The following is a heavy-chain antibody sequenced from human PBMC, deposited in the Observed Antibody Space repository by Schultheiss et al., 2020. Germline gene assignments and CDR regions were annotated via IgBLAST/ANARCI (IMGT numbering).Heavy chain of an antibody. CDR2: IYYSGST. V-gene: IGHV4-31*03. J-gene: IGHJ4*02. Sequence: TLSLTGTVSGGSISSGCYYWSWIRQHPGKGLEWIGNIYYSGSTYYNPSLKSRVTISVDTSKNQFSLRLSSVTAADTAVYYCASGYSYDYWGQGTMVTVSS. D-gene: IGHD5-18*01. CDR3: ASGYSYDY. CDR1: GGSISSGCYY.